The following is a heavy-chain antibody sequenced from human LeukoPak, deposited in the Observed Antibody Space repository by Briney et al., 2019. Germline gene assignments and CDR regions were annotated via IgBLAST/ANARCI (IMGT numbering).Heavy chain of an antibody. D-gene: IGHD6-19*01. Sequence: PSETLSLTCAVYGGSFGGYYWSWIRQPPGKGLEWIGEINHSGSTNYNPSLKSRVTISVDTSKNQFSLKLSSVTAADTAVYYCARGAGYSSGWYNYYYYYYMDVWGKGTTVTVSS. V-gene: IGHV4-34*01. CDR2: INHSGST. CDR3: ARGAGYSSGWYNYYYYYYMDV. J-gene: IGHJ6*03. CDR1: GGSFGGYY.